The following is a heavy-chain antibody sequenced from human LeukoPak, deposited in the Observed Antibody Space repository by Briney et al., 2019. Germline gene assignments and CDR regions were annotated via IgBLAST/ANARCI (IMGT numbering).Heavy chain of an antibody. V-gene: IGHV4-61*01. CDR3: AREGPMGDIDY. CDR1: GGSVSSGSYY. D-gene: IGHD3-16*01. Sequence: SETLSLTCTVSGGSVSSGSYYWSWIRQPPGKGLEWIGYIYYSGSTNYNPSLKSRVTISVDTSKNQFPLKLSSVTAADTAVYYCAREGPMGDIDYWGQGTLVTVSS. J-gene: IGHJ4*02. CDR2: IYYSGST.